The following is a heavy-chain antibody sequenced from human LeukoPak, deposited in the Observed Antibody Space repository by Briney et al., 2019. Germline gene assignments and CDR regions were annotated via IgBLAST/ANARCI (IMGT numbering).Heavy chain of an antibody. D-gene: IGHD2-2*01. CDR1: GFTLSNYR. J-gene: IGHJ6*02. CDR2: ISWGGSSI. CDR3: AMPYCSTTSCFGEYFYYYAMDV. Sequence: GGSLRLSCAASGFTLSNYRMTWVRQAPGKGLEWVSSISWGGSSIYNADSVKGRFTISRDNTKNSLYLQMTSMRAEDTAVYYCAMPYCSTTSCFGEYFYYYAMDVWGQGTTVTVSS. V-gene: IGHV3-21*01.